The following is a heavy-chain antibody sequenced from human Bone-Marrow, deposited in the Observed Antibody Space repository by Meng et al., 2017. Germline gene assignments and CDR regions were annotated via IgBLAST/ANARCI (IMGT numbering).Heavy chain of an antibody. CDR2: IGFSGDT. V-gene: IGHV4-31*03. J-gene: IGHJ4*02. Sequence: QLQLQESGPGLVKPSQTLFLTCTVSGGSISSTGYYWSWIRQQSGKGLEWIGYIGFSGDTSYNPSLKSRVTISRDTSKSHFFLKVSSATAADTAVYYCARDKGCYGACDYWGQGTLVTVSS. CDR1: GGSISSTGYY. D-gene: IGHD4-17*01. CDR3: ARDKGCYGACDY.